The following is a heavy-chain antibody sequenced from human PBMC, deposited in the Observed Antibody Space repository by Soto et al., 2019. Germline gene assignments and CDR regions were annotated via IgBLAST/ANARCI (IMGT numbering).Heavy chain of an antibody. Sequence: EVQLLESGGGLVQPGGSLRLSCAASGFTFSSYAMSWVRQAPGKGLEWVSAISGSGGSTYYADSVKGRFTISRDNAKNTLYLQMNSLRAEDTAVYYWAKRNTSPMVRRNYYYYDMDVWSTVTTVTV. CDR1: GFTFSSYA. CDR2: ISGSGGST. CDR3: AKRNTSPMVRRNYYYYDMDV. D-gene: IGHD5-18*01. V-gene: IGHV3-23*01. J-gene: IGHJ6*04.